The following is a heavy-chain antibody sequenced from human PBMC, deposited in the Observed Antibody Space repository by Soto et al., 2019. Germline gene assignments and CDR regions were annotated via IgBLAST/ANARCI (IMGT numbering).Heavy chain of an antibody. Sequence: GASVKVACTSSGYTFTVYYMHWVRQAPGQGLEWMGWINPNSGGTNYAQKFQGWVTMTRDTSISTAYMELSRLRSDDTAVYYCARGYDRKYNWFDPWGQGTLVTVSS. V-gene: IGHV1-2*04. D-gene: IGHD2-2*01. CDR2: INPNSGGT. CDR3: ARGYDRKYNWFDP. J-gene: IGHJ5*02. CDR1: GYTFTVYY.